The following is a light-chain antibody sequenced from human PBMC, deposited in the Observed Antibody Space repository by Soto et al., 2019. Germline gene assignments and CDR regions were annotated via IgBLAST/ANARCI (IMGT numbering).Light chain of an antibody. CDR2: DAS. V-gene: IGKV1-13*02. J-gene: IGKJ4*01. CDR3: QQFNSYPT. CDR1: QGISSA. Sequence: AIQLTRCPSSLYTSVGGRVTSTCRTSQGISSALAWYQQKPGKAPKLLIYDASSLESGVPSRFSGSGSGTDFTLTISSLQPEDFATYYCQQFNSYPTFGGGTKVDIK.